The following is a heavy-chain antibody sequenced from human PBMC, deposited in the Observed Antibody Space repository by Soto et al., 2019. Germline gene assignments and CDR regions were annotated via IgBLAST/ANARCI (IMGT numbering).Heavy chain of an antibody. J-gene: IGHJ6*02. V-gene: IGHV1-69*13. CDR1: GGTFISYA. CDR2: IIPIFGTA. Sequence: SVKVSCKASGGTFISYAIIWVRQAPGQGLEWMGGIIPIFGTANYAQKFQGRVTITADESTSTAYMELSSLRSEDTAVYYCARTLNSSGYYYYYYYGMDVWGQGTTVTVSS. D-gene: IGHD3-22*01. CDR3: ARTLNSSGYYYYYYYGMDV.